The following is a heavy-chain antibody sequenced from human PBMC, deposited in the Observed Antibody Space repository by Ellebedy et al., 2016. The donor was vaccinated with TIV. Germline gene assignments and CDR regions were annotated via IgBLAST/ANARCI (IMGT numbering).Heavy chain of an antibody. V-gene: IGHV1-18*01. CDR1: GYTFTSYG. CDR3: ARDSQQLVWLNFDY. J-gene: IGHJ4*02. Sequence: ASVKVSCXASGYTFTSYGISWVRQAPGQGLEWMGWISAYNGNTNYAQKLQGRVTMTTDTSTSTAYMELRSLRSDDTAVYYCARDSQQLVWLNFDYWGQGTLVTVSS. D-gene: IGHD6-13*01. CDR2: ISAYNGNT.